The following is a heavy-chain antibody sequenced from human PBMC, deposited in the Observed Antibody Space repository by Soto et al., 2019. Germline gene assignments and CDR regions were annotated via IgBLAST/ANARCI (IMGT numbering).Heavy chain of an antibody. Sequence: SVKGACKPSGFTFTGYYIHLLRQAPGQGLEWMGWINAHSGGTEYAQKFQGRVTLTRDTSIATAYLTLNSLTSDDTALYYCAKDLTRQLAYWLDPWGQGTQVTVSS. CDR2: INAHSGGT. CDR1: GFTFTGYY. V-gene: IGHV1-2*02. CDR3: AKDLTRQLAYWLDP. D-gene: IGHD6-6*01. J-gene: IGHJ5*02.